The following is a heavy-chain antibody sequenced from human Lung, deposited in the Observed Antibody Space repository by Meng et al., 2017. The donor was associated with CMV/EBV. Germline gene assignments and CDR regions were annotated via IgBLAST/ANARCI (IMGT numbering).Heavy chain of an antibody. V-gene: IGHV3-21*06. CDR2: ISTSATYI. CDR3: AGHYDILTGLSA. Sequence: GEXXKISCAASGFTFSGYNMHWVRQAPGEGLEWVSSISTSATYIYYADSVKGRFTISRVNAKNSLFLQMNSLRAEDTAVYYCAGHYDILTGLSAWGHGTLVTVSS. J-gene: IGHJ5*01. CDR1: GFTFSGYN. D-gene: IGHD3-9*01.